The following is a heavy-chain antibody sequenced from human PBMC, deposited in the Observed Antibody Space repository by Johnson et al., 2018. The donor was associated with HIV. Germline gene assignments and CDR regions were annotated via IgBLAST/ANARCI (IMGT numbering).Heavy chain of an antibody. CDR1: GFTVSSNY. CDR3: NTDRVDGGGSYYNAFDI. Sequence: VQLVESGGGLVQPGGSLRLSCAASGFTVSSNYMSWVRQAPGKGLEWVGRIKSKTDGGTIDYAAPVKGRFTISRDDSKNTLYLQMNSLKTEDTALYYCNTDRVDGGGSYYNAFDIWGQGTMVTVSS. CDR2: IKSKTDGGTI. V-gene: IGHV3-15*01. J-gene: IGHJ3*02. D-gene: IGHD1-26*01.